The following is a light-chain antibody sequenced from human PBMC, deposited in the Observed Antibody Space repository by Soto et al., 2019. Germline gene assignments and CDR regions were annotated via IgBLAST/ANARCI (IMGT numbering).Light chain of an antibody. CDR3: QQDSSWPLT. CDR1: QDIRSS. CDR2: GAS. V-gene: IGKV3-15*01. Sequence: EIVMTQSPATLSVSPGERVTLSCRASQDIRSSLAWYQQKPGQAPRLLIYGASIRATGVPATFSGSGSGTEFTLSISSLQSEHLGVYYCQQDSSWPLTFGGGTKVHI. J-gene: IGKJ4*01.